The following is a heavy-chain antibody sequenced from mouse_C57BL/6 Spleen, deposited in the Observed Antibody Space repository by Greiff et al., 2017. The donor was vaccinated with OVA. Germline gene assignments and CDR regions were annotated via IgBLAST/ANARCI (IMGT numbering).Heavy chain of an antibody. CDR3: TRYGHCDLGDY. CDR2: IDPETGGT. J-gene: IGHJ2*01. V-gene: IGHV1-15*01. CDR1: GYTFTDYE. D-gene: IGHD2-4*01. Sequence: VQLQESGAELVRPGASVTLSCKASGYTFTDYEMHWVKQTPVHGLEWIGAIDPETGGTAYNQKFKGKAILTADKSSSTAYMELRSLTSEDSAVYYCTRYGHCDLGDYWGQGTTLTVSS.